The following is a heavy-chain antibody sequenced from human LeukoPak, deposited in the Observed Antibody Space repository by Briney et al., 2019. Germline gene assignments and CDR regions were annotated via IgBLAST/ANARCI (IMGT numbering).Heavy chain of an antibody. CDR1: GGSISSYY. Sequence: SETLSLTCTVSGGSISSYYWSWIRQPPGKELEWIGYIYTSGSTNYNPSLKSRVTISVDTSKNQFSLKLSSVTAADTAVYYCARRSGYSFDYYYYMDVWGKGTTVTVSS. D-gene: IGHD5-18*01. V-gene: IGHV4-4*09. J-gene: IGHJ6*03. CDR2: IYTSGST. CDR3: ARRSGYSFDYYYYMDV.